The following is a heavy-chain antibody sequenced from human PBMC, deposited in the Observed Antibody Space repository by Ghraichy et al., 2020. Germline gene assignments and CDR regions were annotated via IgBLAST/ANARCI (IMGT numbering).Heavy chain of an antibody. J-gene: IGHJ4*02. CDR3: ARQDKWELYYFDY. CDR2: IYDSGSS. V-gene: IGHV4-39*01. Sequence: GGGGQPRGKGRGGIGRIYDSGSSYYNPTLKSRVTISVDTSKNQFSLKLSSVTAADTAVYYCARQDKWELYYFDYWGQGPLLTVS. D-gene: IGHD1-26*01.